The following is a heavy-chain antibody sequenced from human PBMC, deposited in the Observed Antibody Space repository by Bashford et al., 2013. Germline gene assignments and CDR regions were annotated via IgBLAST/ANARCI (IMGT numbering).Heavy chain of an antibody. J-gene: IGHJ6*02. CDR1: GGSFSGYV. Sequence: SETLSLTCAVYGGSFSGYVLELDPPAPREGAWSGLGKVNHSGSTNYNPALASRVTMSVDTSKNQFSLKLTSVTAADTAVYYCVRDDLVWLDDSYYHGLDVWGQGITVTVSS. CDR2: VNHSGST. V-gene: IGHV4-34*01. CDR3: VRDDLVWLDDSYYHGLDV. D-gene: IGHD3-16*01.